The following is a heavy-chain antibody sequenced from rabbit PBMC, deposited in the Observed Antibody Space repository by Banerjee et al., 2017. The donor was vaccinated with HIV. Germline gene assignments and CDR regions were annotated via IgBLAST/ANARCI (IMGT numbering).Heavy chain of an antibody. J-gene: IGHJ2*01. CDR3: ARGGYADYTNDAFDS. Sequence: QSLEESGGDLVQPEGSLTLTCTASGFSFSSSYYMCWVRQAPGKGLEWIGCIYVGSSGSTYYASWAKGRFTISKTSSTTVTLQMTSLTAADTATYFCARGGYADYTNDAFDSWGQGTLVTVS. D-gene: IGHD2-1*01. CDR2: IYVGSSGST. CDR1: GFSFSSSYY. V-gene: IGHV1S40*01.